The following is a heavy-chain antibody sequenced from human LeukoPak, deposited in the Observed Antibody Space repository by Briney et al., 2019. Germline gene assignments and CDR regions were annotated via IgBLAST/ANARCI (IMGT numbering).Heavy chain of an antibody. CDR1: GGTFSSHA. D-gene: IGHD5-12*01. V-gene: IGHV1-69*05. CDR2: IIPIFGTT. J-gene: IGHJ4*02. CDR3: ARGDSGYDYGFDN. Sequence: SVKVSCKASGGTFSSHAISWVRQAPGQGLEWVGGIIPIFGTTNYAQKFQGRVTITTDESTSTGYMELRSLRSDDTAVYYCARGDSGYDYGFDNWGQGTLVTVSS.